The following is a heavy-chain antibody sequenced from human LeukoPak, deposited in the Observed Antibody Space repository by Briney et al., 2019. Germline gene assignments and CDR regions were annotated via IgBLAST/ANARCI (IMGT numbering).Heavy chain of an antibody. CDR1: GFTVSNNY. Sequence: GGSLRLSCAASGFTVSNNYMSWVRQAPGKGLEWVSVIYSGGTTFYADSVKGRFTISRHISENTVYLQMNSLKPEDTAVYYCARGVQSEPWGHGKLVSVSS. CDR2: IYSGGTT. CDR3: ARGVQSEP. J-gene: IGHJ5*02. V-gene: IGHV3-53*04.